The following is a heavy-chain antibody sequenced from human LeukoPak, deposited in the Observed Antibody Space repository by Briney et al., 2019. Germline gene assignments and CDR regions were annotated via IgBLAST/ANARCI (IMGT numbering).Heavy chain of an antibody. CDR1: GGSISSYY. CDR2: ISSSSSYI. J-gene: IGHJ4*02. CDR3: AREVRVTTVLDY. D-gene: IGHD4-17*01. V-gene: IGHV3-21*06. Sequence: ETLSLTCTVSGGSISSYYWSWIRQPPGKGLEWVSSISSSSSYIYYADSVNGRFTISRDNAKNSLFLQMNSLRAEDTAVYYCAREVRVTTVLDYWGQGTQVTVFS.